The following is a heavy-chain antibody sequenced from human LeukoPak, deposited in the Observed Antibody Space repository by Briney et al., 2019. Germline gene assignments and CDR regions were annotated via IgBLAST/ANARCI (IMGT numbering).Heavy chain of an antibody. CDR1: GFTFSSYS. Sequence: GGSLRLSCAASGFTFSSYSMNWVRQAPGKGLEWVSYISSSSSTIYYADSVKGRFTISRDNAKNSLYLQVNSLRAEDTAVYYCARRQVGFSYGYSYYYMDVWGKGTTVTVSS. J-gene: IGHJ6*03. D-gene: IGHD5-18*01. CDR2: ISSSSSTI. CDR3: ARRQVGFSYGYSYYYMDV. V-gene: IGHV3-48*01.